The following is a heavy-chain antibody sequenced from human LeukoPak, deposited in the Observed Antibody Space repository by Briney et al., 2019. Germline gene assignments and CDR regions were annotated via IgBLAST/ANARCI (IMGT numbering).Heavy chain of an antibody. Sequence: GGSLRLSCAASGFTFSSYWMNWVRQAPGKGLEWVSSISSSSSYIYYADSVKGRFTISRDNSKNTLYLQMNSLRAEDTAVYYCAKDAFLYCGGDCYLPWGQGTLVTVSS. V-gene: IGHV3-21*04. D-gene: IGHD2-21*01. CDR1: GFTFSSYW. CDR2: ISSSSSYI. CDR3: AKDAFLYCGGDCYLP. J-gene: IGHJ5*02.